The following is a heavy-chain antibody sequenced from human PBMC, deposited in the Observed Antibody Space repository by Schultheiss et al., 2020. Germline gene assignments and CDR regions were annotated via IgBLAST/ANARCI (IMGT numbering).Heavy chain of an antibody. CDR2: ISGSGGST. Sequence: GGSLRLSCAASGFTFSRYAMSWVRQAPGKGLEWVSAISGSGGSTYYADSVKGRFTISRDNSKNTLYLQMNSLRAEDTAVYYCAKDGASYYYDSSGYYDYWGQGTLVTVSS. J-gene: IGHJ4*02. V-gene: IGHV3-23*01. CDR3: AKDGASYYYDSSGYYDY. CDR1: GFTFSRYA. D-gene: IGHD3-22*01.